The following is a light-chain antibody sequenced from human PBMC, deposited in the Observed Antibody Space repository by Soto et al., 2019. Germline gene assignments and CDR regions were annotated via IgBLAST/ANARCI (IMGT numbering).Light chain of an antibody. CDR2: VGTGGIVG. Sequence: QAVVTQPPSASASLGASVTLTGTLSSGYSNYKVDWYQQRPGKGPRFVMRVGTGGIVGSKGDGIPDRFSVLGSGLNRYLTIKNIQEEDESDYHCGADHGSGSNFVYVFGTGTKVTVL. CDR3: GADHGSGSNFVYV. CDR1: SGYSNYK. V-gene: IGLV9-49*01. J-gene: IGLJ1*01.